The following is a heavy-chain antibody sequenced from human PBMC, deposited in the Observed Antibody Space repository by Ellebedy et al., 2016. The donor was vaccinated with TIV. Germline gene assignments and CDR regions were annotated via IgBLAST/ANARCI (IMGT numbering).Heavy chain of an antibody. D-gene: IGHD2-15*01. CDR3: ASTVAPDYYYYYGMDV. CDR1: GGTFSSYA. Sequence: SVKVSXKASGGTFSSYAISWVRQAPGQGLEWMGGIIPIFGTANYAQKFQGRVTITADESTSTAYMELSSLRSEDTAVYYCASTVAPDYYYYYGMDVWGQGTTVTVSS. CDR2: IIPIFGTA. V-gene: IGHV1-69*13. J-gene: IGHJ6*02.